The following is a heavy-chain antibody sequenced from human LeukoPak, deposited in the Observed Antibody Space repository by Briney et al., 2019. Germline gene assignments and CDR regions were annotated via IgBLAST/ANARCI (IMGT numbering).Heavy chain of an antibody. CDR2: IKSRVDGGTT. J-gene: IGHJ5*02. Sequence: PGGSLRLSCAASGFTFSNAWMSWVRQAPGKGLEWIGRIKSRVDGGTTDYAASVRGRFIISRDDSKNTQYLQMNSLKTEDTALYYCTTLMLTAGAPWGQGTLVTVSS. D-gene: IGHD6-19*01. CDR3: TTLMLTAGAP. V-gene: IGHV3-15*01. CDR1: GFTFSNAW.